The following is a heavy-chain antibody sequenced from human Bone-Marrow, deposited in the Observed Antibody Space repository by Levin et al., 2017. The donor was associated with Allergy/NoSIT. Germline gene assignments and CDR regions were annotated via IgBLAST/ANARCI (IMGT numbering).Heavy chain of an antibody. D-gene: IGHD6-13*01. CDR1: GGTFSSYA. V-gene: IGHV1-69*01. Sequence: KISCKASGGTFSSYAISWVRQAPGQGLEWMGGIIPIFGTANYAQKFQGRVTITADESTSTAYMELSSLRSEDTAVYYCARARKQQLVLEYYYYGMDVWGQGTTVTVSS. J-gene: IGHJ6*02. CDR2: IIPIFGTA. CDR3: ARARKQQLVLEYYYYGMDV.